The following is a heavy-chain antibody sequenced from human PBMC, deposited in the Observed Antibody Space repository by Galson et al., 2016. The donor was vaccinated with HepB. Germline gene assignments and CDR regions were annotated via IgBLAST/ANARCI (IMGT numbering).Heavy chain of an antibody. J-gene: IGHJ5*02. CDR3: ARGSSIAANWFDP. Sequence: SETLSLTCTVSGGSISRTSYYWGWILQPPGKGLEWIGYIYSSGSANYNPSLKSRVTIPIDTSKKQFSLKLSSVTAADTAVYYCARGSSIAANWFDPWGQGTLVTVSS. CDR1: GGSISRTSYY. D-gene: IGHD6-6*01. V-gene: IGHV4-61*05. CDR2: IYSSGSA.